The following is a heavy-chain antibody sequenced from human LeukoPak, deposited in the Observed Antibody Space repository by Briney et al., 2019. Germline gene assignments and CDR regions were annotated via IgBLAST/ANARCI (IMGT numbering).Heavy chain of an antibody. V-gene: IGHV4-4*07. D-gene: IGHD4-17*01. J-gene: IGHJ3*02. Sequence: SETLSLTCNVSGGYISDYYWSWIRQPAGRGLEWVGRIYTTGSTNYNPALKSRVTMSVDTSKNQFSLNMTSVTAADTAMYYCARDSNGDRAFDMWGQGTMVTVSP. CDR2: IYTTGST. CDR3: ARDSNGDRAFDM. CDR1: GGYISDYY.